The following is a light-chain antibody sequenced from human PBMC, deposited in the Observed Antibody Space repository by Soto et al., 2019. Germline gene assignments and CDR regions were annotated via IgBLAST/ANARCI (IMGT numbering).Light chain of an antibody. J-gene: IGKJ5*01. V-gene: IGKV3-20*01. CDR3: QQYGSSPIN. CDR2: DAS. Sequence: FVLTHSPGTLSLSPWERATLSCRASQSVRNNYLAWYQQKPGQAPRLLIYDASSRATGIPDRFSGGGSGTDFTLTISRLEPEDFAVYYCQQYGSSPINFGQGTRLEI. CDR1: QSVRNNY.